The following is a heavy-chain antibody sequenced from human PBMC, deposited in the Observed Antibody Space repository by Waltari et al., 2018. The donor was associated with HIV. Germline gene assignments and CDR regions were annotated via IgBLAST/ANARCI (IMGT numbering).Heavy chain of an antibody. CDR2: VKEDGTEE. CDR3: TRGAIYSSGPFDAFDV. Sequence: VESGGGVAQPGESRKLSCRGYGFNFGNYWMSWVGQPPGKGLEWLANVKEDGTEEYYLESMKGRFTIYRENDKSTMYLQMDNLRVDDTAMYHCTRGAIYSSGPFDAFDVWGPGTSVVVSS. V-gene: IGHV3-7*03. CDR1: GFNFGNYW. D-gene: IGHD3-22*01. J-gene: IGHJ3*01.